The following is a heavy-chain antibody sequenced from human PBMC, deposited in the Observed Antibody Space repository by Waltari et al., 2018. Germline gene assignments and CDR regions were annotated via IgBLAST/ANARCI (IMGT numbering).Heavy chain of an antibody. D-gene: IGHD6-13*01. CDR2: VNPNNGDS. V-gene: IGHV1-2*02. CDR1: GFTFTDYF. Sequence: QVQLVQSGAEVTKPGASMNVSCKTFGFTFTDYFLHWVRQAPGQGLEFMWWVNPNNGDSVNPSFQGRVTLTTDTSSSTAYMELSDLRFDDTAIYYCARYFCSITSSCHTDVWGLGTLVTVSS. CDR3: ARYFCSITSSCHTDV. J-gene: IGHJ4*02.